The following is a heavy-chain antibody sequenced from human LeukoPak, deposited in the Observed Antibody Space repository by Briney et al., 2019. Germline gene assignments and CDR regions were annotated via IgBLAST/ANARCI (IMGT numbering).Heavy chain of an antibody. D-gene: IGHD3-22*01. CDR2: ISGSSSTI. Sequence: GGSLRLSCAASGFTFSGYSMNWVRQAPGKGLEWVSYISGSSSTIYYADSVKGRFTISRDNAKNSLYLQMNSLRDEDTAVYYCARTRSYYDSSGFDHWGQETLVTVSS. J-gene: IGHJ5*02. V-gene: IGHV3-48*02. CDR3: ARTRSYYDSSGFDH. CDR1: GFTFSGYS.